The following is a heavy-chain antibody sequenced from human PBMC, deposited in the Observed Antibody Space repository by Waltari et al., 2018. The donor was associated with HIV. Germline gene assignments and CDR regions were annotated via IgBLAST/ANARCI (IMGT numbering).Heavy chain of an antibody. Sequence: QVQLVQSGAEVKKPGSSVKVSCKASGGTFSSYAISWVRQAPGQGLEWMGGIIPIFGTANYAQKFQGRVTITADKSTSTAYMELSSLRSEDTAVYYCARTFYYDSSGYTYYYYGMDVWGQGTTVTVSS. J-gene: IGHJ6*02. CDR2: IIPIFGTA. D-gene: IGHD3-22*01. CDR1: GGTFSSYA. CDR3: ARTFYYDSSGYTYYYYGMDV. V-gene: IGHV1-69*06.